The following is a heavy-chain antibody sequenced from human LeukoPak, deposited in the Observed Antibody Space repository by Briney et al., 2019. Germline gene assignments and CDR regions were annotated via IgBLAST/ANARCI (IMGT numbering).Heavy chain of an antibody. CDR2: INHSGST. V-gene: IGHV4-34*01. CDR3: ARGIRYCSGGSCYSRAYYYYMDV. CDR1: GGSFSGYY. J-gene: IGHJ6*03. D-gene: IGHD2-15*01. Sequence: SETLSLTCAVYGGSFSGYYWSWIRQPPGKGLEWIGEINHSGSTNYDPSLKSRVTISVDTSKNQFSLKLSSVTAADTAVYYCARGIRYCSGGSCYSRAYYYYMDVWGKGTTVTVSS.